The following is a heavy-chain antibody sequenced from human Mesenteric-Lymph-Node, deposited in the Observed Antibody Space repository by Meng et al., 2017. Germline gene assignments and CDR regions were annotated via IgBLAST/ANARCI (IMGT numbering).Heavy chain of an antibody. V-gene: IGHV4-59*08. J-gene: IGHJ5*02. CDR2: IFYSGST. D-gene: IGHD3-10*01. CDR3: ARHLYIMIRGYGFDP. Sequence: QVQLQESGPGLVKPSATLSLTCTVSGGSISTYYWSWIRQPPGKGLEWIGYIFYSGSTNYNPSLKSRVTISVDTSKNQFSLKLTSVTAADTAVYYCARHLYIMIRGYGFDPWGQGTLVTVSS. CDR1: GGSISTYY.